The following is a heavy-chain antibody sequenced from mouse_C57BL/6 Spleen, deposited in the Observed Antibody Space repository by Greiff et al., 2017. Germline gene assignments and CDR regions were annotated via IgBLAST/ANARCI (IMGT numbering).Heavy chain of an antibody. Sequence: QVQLQQPGAELVKPGASVKLSCKASGYTFTSYWMHWVKQRPGRGLEWIGRIDSNSGGTKYNEKFKSKVTLTVDKPSSTAYMHLSGLTSEDSAVYYVARGGDYDGYYFDYWGQGTTLTVSS. D-gene: IGHD2-4*01. CDR3: ARGGDYDGYYFDY. CDR1: GYTFTSYW. CDR2: IDSNSGGT. J-gene: IGHJ2*01. V-gene: IGHV1-72*01.